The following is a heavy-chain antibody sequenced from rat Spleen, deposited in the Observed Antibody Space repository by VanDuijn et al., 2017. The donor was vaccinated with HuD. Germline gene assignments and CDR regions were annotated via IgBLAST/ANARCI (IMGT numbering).Heavy chain of an antibody. V-gene: IGHV2-15*01. CDR1: GFSLTSYH. CDR2: IWGDGST. CDR3: TRSNWDLPYWNFDF. D-gene: IGHD5-1*01. J-gene: IGHJ1*01. Sequence: QVQLKESGPGLVKPSETLSLTCTVSGFSLTSYHVSWVRQPPGKGLEWMGVIWGDGSTAYNSALKSRLSISRDTSKSQVFLKMNSLQTDDTAIYFCTRSNWDLPYWNFDFWGPGTMVTVSS.